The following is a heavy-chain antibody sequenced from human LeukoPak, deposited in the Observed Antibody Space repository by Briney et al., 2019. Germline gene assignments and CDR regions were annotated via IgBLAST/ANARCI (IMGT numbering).Heavy chain of an antibody. D-gene: IGHD6-19*01. V-gene: IGHV4-39*01. CDR3: ARLSRGLVPDY. J-gene: IGHJ4*02. Sequence: PSETLSLTCTVSGGSISSSSYYWGWIRQPPGKGLEWIGSIYYSGSTYYNPSLKSRVTISVDTSENQFSLKLSSVTAADTAVYYCARLSRGLVPDYWGQGTLVTVSS. CDR2: IYYSGST. CDR1: GGSISSSSYY.